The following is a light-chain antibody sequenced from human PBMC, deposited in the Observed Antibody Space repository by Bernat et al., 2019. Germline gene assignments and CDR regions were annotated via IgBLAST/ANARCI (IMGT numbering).Light chain of an antibody. V-gene: IGLV2-23*02. J-gene: IGLJ1*01. CDR3: CSFAGSGTCV. Sequence: QSALTQPASVSGSPGQSITISCTGTYSDVGKYNLVSWYQQHPAKAPKLIIYKVNKRPSGISDCFSASMSGNTASLTISSLQAEDESTYFCCSFAGSGTCVFGSGTQVTVL. CDR2: KVN. CDR1: YSDVGKYNL.